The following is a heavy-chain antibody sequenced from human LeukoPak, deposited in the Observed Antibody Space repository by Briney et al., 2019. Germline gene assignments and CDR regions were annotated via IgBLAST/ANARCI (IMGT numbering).Heavy chain of an antibody. D-gene: IGHD3-22*01. J-gene: IGHJ4*02. CDR2: IDTRGST. CDR3: AGEGHYYDNTGYYYGGEDY. CDR1: GGSISSYY. V-gene: IGHV4-4*07. Sequence: SETLSLTCTVPGGSISSYYWSWIRQPAGKGLEWLGRIDTRGSTNYNPSLKSRVTMSADMSKNQFSLKLISVTAADAAVYYCAGEGHYYDNTGYYYGGEDYWGQGTLVTVSS.